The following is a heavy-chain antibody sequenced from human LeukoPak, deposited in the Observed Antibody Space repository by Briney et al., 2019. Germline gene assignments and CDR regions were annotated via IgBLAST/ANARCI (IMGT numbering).Heavy chain of an antibody. J-gene: IGHJ4*02. CDR1: GFSFSSYA. CDR3: ARDFGGAADY. CDR2: ISGSGGST. D-gene: IGHD3-16*01. Sequence: PGGSLRLSCAASGFSFSSYAMNWVRQAPGKGLEWVSGISGSGGSTYYADSVKGRFTISRDNSKNTLYLQMNSLRAEDTAVYYCARDFGGAADYWGQGTLVTVSS. V-gene: IGHV3-23*01.